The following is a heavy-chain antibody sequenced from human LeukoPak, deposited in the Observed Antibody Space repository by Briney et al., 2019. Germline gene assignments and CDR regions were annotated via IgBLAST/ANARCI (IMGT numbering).Heavy chain of an antibody. V-gene: IGHV4-4*07. CDR1: GGSISSYY. D-gene: IGHD2-2*02. CDR3: ARVLRGPPQVGYCSSTSCYIDYYMDV. CDR2: IYTSGST. Sequence: SETLSLTCTVSGGSISSYYWSWIRQPAGKGLEWIGRIYTSGSTNYNPSLKSRVTMSADTSKNQFSLKLSSVTAADTAVYYCARVLRGPPQVGYCSSTSCYIDYYMDVWGKGTTVTVSS. J-gene: IGHJ6*03.